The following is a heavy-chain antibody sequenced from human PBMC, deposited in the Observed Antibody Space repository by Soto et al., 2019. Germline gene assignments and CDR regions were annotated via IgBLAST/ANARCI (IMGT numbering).Heavy chain of an antibody. CDR2: IYHSGST. CDR1: GGSISSGGYS. CDR3: ARDLFYYDSSGYSYYYGMDV. V-gene: IGHV4-30-2*01. Sequence: QLQLQESGSGLVKPSQTLSLTCAVSGGSISSGGYSWSWIRQPPGKGLEWIGYIYHSGSTYSNPSLTSRVTISVDRPKNQFSLKLSSVTAADTAVYYCARDLFYYDSSGYSYYYGMDVWGQGTTVTVSS. D-gene: IGHD3-22*01. J-gene: IGHJ6*02.